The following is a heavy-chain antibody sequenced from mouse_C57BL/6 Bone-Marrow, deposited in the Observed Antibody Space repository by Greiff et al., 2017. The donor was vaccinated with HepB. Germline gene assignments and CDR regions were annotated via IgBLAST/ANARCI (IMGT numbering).Heavy chain of an antibody. V-gene: IGHV1-19*01. CDR3: ARRGAYYFDY. Sequence: EVKLVESGPVLVKPGASVKMSCKASGYTFTDYYMNWVKQSHGKSLEWIGVINPYNGGTSYNQKFKGKATLTVDKSSSTAYMELNSLTSEDSAVYYCARRGAYYFDYWGQGTTLTVSS. CDR1: GYTFTDYY. CDR2: INPYNGGT. J-gene: IGHJ2*01.